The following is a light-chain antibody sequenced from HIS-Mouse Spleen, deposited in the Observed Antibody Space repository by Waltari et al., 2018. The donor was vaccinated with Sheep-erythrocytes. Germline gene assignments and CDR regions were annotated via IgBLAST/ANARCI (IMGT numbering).Light chain of an antibody. J-gene: IGLJ1*01. CDR2: DVS. Sequence: QSALTQPRSVSGSPGQSVTISCTGTSSDVGGYNYVSWYPQTPGKAPKLMIYDVSNRPSGVPDRFSGSKSGNTASLTISGLQAEDEADYYCCSYAGSYNHVFATGTKVTVL. CDR1: SSDVGGYNY. CDR3: CSYAGSYNHV. V-gene: IGLV2-11*01.